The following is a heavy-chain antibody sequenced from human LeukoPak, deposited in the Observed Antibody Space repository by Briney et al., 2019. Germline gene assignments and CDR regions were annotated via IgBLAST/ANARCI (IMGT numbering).Heavy chain of an antibody. CDR3: ARVRYSGYDRSTLDY. CDR1: GYTFTSYG. CDR2: ISAYNGNT. J-gene: IGHJ4*02. D-gene: IGHD5-12*01. V-gene: IGHV1-18*01. Sequence: ASVKVSCKASGYTFTSYGISWVRQAPGQGLEWMGWISAYNGNTNYAQKLQGRVTMTTDTSTSTAYMELSRLRSDDTAVYYCARVRYSGYDRSTLDYWGQGTLVTVSS.